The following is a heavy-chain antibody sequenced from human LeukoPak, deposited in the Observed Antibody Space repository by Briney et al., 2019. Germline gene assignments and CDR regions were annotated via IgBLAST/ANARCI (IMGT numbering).Heavy chain of an antibody. CDR3: ARDQWFGEVPLREDFYI. J-gene: IGHJ3*02. V-gene: IGHV1-69*13. CDR2: IIPIFGTA. D-gene: IGHD3-10*01. Sequence: ASVKVSCKASGGTFSSYAISWVRQAPGKGLEWMGGIIPIFGTANYAQKFQGRVTITADETTSTAYMELSSLRSEDTAVYYCARDQWFGEVPLREDFYIWGQGTMVTVSS. CDR1: GGTFSSYA.